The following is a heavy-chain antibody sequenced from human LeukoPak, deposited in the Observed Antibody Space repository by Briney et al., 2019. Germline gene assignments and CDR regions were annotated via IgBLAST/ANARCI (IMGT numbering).Heavy chain of an antibody. J-gene: IGHJ4*02. Sequence: ASVKVSCKTSGYTFTIYYMHWVRQAPGQGLEWMGIINPSGGSTSYAQKFQGRVTMTRDTSPSTVYMELSSLRSEDTAVYYCARSHSYYYDSSGYYSDYWGQGTLVTVSS. CDR3: ARSHSYYYDSSGYYSDY. V-gene: IGHV1-46*01. D-gene: IGHD3-22*01. CDR1: GYTFTIYY. CDR2: INPSGGST.